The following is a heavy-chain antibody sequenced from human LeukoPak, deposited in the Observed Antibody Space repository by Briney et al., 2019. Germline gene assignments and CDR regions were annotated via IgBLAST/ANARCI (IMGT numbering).Heavy chain of an antibody. CDR3: ARVGGDCSSTSCFFDY. V-gene: IGHV4-4*07. J-gene: IGHJ4*03. Sequence: SETLSLTCTVSGGSISSYYWSWIRQPAGKGLEWIGRIYTSGSTNYNPSLKSRVTMSVDTSKNQFSLKLSSVTAADTAVYYCARVGGDCSSTSCFFDYWGQGTLVTVSS. D-gene: IGHD2-2*01. CDR2: IYTSGST. CDR1: GGSISSYY.